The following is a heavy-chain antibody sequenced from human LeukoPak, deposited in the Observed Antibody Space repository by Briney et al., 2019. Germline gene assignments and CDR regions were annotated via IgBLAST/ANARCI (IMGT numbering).Heavy chain of an antibody. Sequence: ASVKVSCKASGYTFSSYGISWVRQAPGQGLEWMGWISAYNGNTNYAQMVQGRVTMTTDTSTSTAYMEVRSLRSDATAMYYCARDVGDIVTIPAAISVPWGQGTLVTVSS. CDR2: ISAYNGNT. J-gene: IGHJ5*02. V-gene: IGHV1-18*01. D-gene: IGHD2-2*01. CDR1: GYTFSSYG. CDR3: ARDVGDIVTIPAAISVP.